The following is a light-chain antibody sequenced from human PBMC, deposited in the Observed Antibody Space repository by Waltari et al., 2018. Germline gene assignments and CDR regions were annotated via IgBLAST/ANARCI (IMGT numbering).Light chain of an antibody. J-gene: IGKJ5*01. Sequence: DVGLTQSPLSLSVTLGQPASISCRSSQSLVYTDGISYLNLFHQRPGQAPRRLIYKVSSRDSGVPDRLSGSGSGTDFTLMISSVEADDVGVYFCMQATHWPVTFGQGTRLEIK. CDR1: QSLVYTDGISY. V-gene: IGKV2-30*01. CDR3: MQATHWPVT. CDR2: KVS.